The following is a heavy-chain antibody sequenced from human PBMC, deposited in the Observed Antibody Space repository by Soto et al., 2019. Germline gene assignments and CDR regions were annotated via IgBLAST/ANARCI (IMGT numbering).Heavy chain of an antibody. Sequence: GGSLRLSCAASGFTFSSYAMSWVRQAPGKGLEWVSAISGSGGSTYYADSVKGRFTISRDNSKNTLYLQMNSLRAEDTDVYYCAKDGKMLGRLYFDYWGQGTLVTVSS. J-gene: IGHJ4*02. CDR2: ISGSGGST. D-gene: IGHD6-25*01. CDR3: AKDGKMLGRLYFDY. CDR1: GFTFSSYA. V-gene: IGHV3-23*01.